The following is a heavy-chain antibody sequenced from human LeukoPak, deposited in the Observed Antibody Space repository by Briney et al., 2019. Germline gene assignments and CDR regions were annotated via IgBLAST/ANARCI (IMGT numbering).Heavy chain of an antibody. CDR3: ARGAYCSSISCFKGFDY. CDR2: IYYSGST. J-gene: IGHJ4*02. D-gene: IGHD2-2*01. CDR1: GGSISSGGYS. V-gene: IGHV4-30-4*07. Sequence: SQTLSLTCAVSGGSISSGGYSWSWIRQPPGKGLEWIGYIYYSGSTNYNPSLKSRVTISVDTSKNQFSLKLSSVTAADTAVYYCARGAYCSSISCFKGFDYRGEGTLVTVSS.